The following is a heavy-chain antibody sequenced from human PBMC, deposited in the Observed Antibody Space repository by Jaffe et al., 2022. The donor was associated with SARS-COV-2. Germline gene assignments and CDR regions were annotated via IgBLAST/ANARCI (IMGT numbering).Heavy chain of an antibody. D-gene: IGHD3-16*02. CDR2: IYTSGST. Sequence: QVQLQESGPGLVKPSQTLSLTCTVSGGSISSGSYYWSWIRQPAGKGLEWIGRIYTSGSTNYNPSLKSRVTISVDTSKNQFSLKLSSVTAADTAVYYCARDSYDYVWGSYRYFDYWGQGTLVTVSS. V-gene: IGHV4-61*02. CDR1: GGSISSGSYY. CDR3: ARDSYDYVWGSYRYFDY. J-gene: IGHJ4*02.